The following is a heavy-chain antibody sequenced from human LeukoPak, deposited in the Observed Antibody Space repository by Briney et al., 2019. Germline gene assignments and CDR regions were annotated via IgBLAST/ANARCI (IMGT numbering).Heavy chain of an antibody. J-gene: IGHJ4*02. CDR1: GYTFTGYY. D-gene: IGHD2-15*01. CDR2: INPNSGGT. Sequence: AAVKVSSNASGYTFTGYYMHWVRQAPGQGLEWMGWINPNSGGTNYAQKFQGRVTMTRDTSISTAYMQLSRLRSDDTAVYYCARRTAAYCSGGSCYDRYYFDYSGQGTLVTVSS. V-gene: IGHV1-2*02. CDR3: ARRTAAYCSGGSCYDRYYFDY.